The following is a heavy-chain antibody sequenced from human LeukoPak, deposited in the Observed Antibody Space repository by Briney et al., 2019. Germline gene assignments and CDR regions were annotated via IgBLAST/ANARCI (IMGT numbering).Heavy chain of an antibody. D-gene: IGHD1-26*01. V-gene: IGHV3-7*01. CDR1: GFTFSSYW. Sequence: GGSLRLSCAASGFTFSSYWMSWVRQAPGKGLEWVANIKQDGSEKYYVDSVKGRFTISRDNAKNSLYQQMNGLRAEDTAVYYCARQGGSFFSFSTFFDYWGQGTLVTVSS. CDR3: ARQGGSFFSFSTFFDY. CDR2: IKQDGSEK. J-gene: IGHJ4*02.